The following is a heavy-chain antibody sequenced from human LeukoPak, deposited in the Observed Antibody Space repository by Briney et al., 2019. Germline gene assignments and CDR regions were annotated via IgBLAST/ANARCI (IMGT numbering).Heavy chain of an antibody. Sequence: ASVKVSCKASGYTFTTYDINWARQATGQGLEWMGWMNPNSGNTGYAQKFQGRVTMTRNTSMSTAYVELSSLRSEDTAVYYCARANYYGSGKKDLDYWGQGTLVTVSS. CDR3: ARANYYGSGKKDLDY. CDR2: MNPNSGNT. V-gene: IGHV1-8*01. D-gene: IGHD3-10*01. J-gene: IGHJ4*02. CDR1: GYTFTTYD.